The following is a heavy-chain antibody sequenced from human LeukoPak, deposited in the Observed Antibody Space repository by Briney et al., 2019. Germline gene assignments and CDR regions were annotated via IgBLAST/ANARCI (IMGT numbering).Heavy chain of an antibody. D-gene: IGHD2-2*01. CDR3: ARALNTRVVPS. CDR1: GGSFSGYY. CDR2: INHSGST. J-gene: IGHJ5*02. Sequence: PSETLSLTCAVYGGSFSGYYWSWIRQPPGKGLEWIGEINHSGSTTYNPSLKSRVTISVDTSQNQFSLKLSSVTAADTAVYYCARALNTRVVPSWGQGALVTVSS. V-gene: IGHV4-34*01.